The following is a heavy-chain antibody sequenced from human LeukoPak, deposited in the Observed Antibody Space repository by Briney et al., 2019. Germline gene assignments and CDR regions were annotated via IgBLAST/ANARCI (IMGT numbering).Heavy chain of an antibody. D-gene: IGHD5-12*01. CDR3: ARVSGASEGGYDYGFDY. V-gene: IGHV1-2*02. Sequence: ASVKVSCKASGYTFTDYYIHWVRQAPGQGLEWMGWINPNSGGTNYAQKFQGRVTMTRDTSISTAYMELSSLRSDDTAVYYCARVSGASEGGYDYGFDYWGQGTLVTVSS. J-gene: IGHJ4*02. CDR2: INPNSGGT. CDR1: GYTFTDYY.